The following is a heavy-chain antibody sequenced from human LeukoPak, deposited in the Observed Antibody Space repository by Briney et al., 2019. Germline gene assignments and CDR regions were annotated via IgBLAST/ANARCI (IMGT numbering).Heavy chain of an antibody. CDR2: IWYDGSNK. J-gene: IGHJ4*02. CDR1: GFTFSSYG. CDR3: ARDQGYSYGHSFDY. Sequence: PGGSLRLSCAASGFTFSSYGMHWVRQAPGKGLEWVAVIWYDGSNKYYADSVKGRFTISRDNSKNTLYLQMNSLRGEDTAVYYCARDQGYSYGHSFDYWGQGILVTVSS. D-gene: IGHD5-18*01. V-gene: IGHV3-33*01.